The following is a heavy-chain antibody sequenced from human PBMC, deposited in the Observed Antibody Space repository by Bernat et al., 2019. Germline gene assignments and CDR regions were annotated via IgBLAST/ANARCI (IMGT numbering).Heavy chain of an antibody. V-gene: IGHV3-23*01. CDR1: GFTFSSYG. CDR3: AKEDPYYYDSSAKLNYYGMDV. CDR2: ITGTGGST. Sequence: EVQLLESGGGLVQPGGSLRLSCAASGFTFSSYGMSWVRQAPGKGLEWVSAITGTGGSTYYADSEKGRFTISRDNSKNTLYLQMNSLRAEDTAVYYCAKEDPYYYDSSAKLNYYGMDVWGQGTTVTVSS. D-gene: IGHD3-22*01. J-gene: IGHJ6*02.